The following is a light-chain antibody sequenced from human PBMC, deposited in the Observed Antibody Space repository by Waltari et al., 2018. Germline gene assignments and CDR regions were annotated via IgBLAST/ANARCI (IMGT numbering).Light chain of an antibody. V-gene: IGKV3-11*01. J-gene: IGKJ1*01. CDR2: DAS. CDR1: QSISTY. CDR3: QQRSNWWT. Sequence: EIVLTQSPDTLSLSPGERATLSCRASQSISTYLAWYQQRPGQAPRLLIYDASNRATGIPARFSGSGAGTYFTLTISSLEPEDFVVYYCQQRSNWWTFGQGTKVEIK.